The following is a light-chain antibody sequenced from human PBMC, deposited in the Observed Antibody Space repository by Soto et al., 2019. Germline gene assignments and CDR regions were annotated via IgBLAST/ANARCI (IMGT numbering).Light chain of an antibody. CDR1: QSVSSN. J-gene: IGKJ1*01. CDR2: DAS. CDR3: QQYNNWPRT. Sequence: EIVMTQSPATLSVSPGERVTLSCRASQSVSSNLAWYQQKPGQTPRLLTYDASTGATGIPARFSGSGSGTEFTLTISSLQSEDFAVYYCQQYNNWPRTFGQGTKV. V-gene: IGKV3-15*01.